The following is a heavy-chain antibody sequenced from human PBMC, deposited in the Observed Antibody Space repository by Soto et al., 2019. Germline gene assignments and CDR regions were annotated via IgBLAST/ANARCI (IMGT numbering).Heavy chain of an antibody. D-gene: IGHD3-3*01. J-gene: IGHJ6*03. Sequence: PSETLSLTCTVSGGSISSYYYSWIRQPPGKGLEWIGYIYNSGSTKYNPSLESRVTISADTSKNQFSLKLTSVTSADTAVYYCVRRGRLLEWFSMEVRGRGTTVTVSS. CDR2: IYNSGST. CDR1: GGSISSYY. V-gene: IGHV4-59*01. CDR3: VRRGRLLEWFSMEV.